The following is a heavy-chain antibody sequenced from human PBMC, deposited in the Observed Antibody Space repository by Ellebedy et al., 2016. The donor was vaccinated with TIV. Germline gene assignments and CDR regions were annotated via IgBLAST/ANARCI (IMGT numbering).Heavy chain of an antibody. D-gene: IGHD1-26*01. Sequence: GGSLRLSCAASGFTFSSNWMHWVRQAPGKGLVWVSRINSDGSRSTYADSVKGRFTISRDNAKNTLYLQMNSLRAEDTAVYYCARDGIVGGPTEYYFDFWGQGTLVTVSS. V-gene: IGHV3-74*01. J-gene: IGHJ4*02. CDR3: ARDGIVGGPTEYYFDF. CDR1: GFTFSSNW. CDR2: INSDGSRS.